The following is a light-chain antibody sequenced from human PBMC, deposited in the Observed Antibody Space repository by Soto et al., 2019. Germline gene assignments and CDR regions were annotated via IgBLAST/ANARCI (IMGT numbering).Light chain of an antibody. V-gene: IGLV1-40*01. CDR1: GSNIGAGYD. CDR2: GDS. J-gene: IGLJ1*01. CDR3: QSYDSTLDARYV. Sequence: QSVLTQPPSVSGAPGQRVTISCTGSGSNIGAGYDVHWYQHRPGTAPKLLVFGDSHRPSGVPDRFSGSKFGTSASLAITGLQAEDEGDYYCQSYDSTLDARYVFGTGTELTVL.